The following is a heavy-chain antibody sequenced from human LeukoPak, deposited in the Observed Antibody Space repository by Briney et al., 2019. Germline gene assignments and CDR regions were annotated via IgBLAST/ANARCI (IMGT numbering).Heavy chain of an antibody. V-gene: IGHV3-23*01. J-gene: IGHJ3*02. CDR3: AKRSGMVRGVILVFDI. CDR2: ISGSGGST. Sequence: GGSLRLSCAASEFTFSSYAMSWVRQAPGKGLEWVSAISGSGGSTYYADSVKGRFTISRDNSKSTLYLQMNSLRAEDTAVYYCAKRSGMVRGVILVFDIWSQRTMV. CDR1: EFTFSSYA. D-gene: IGHD3-10*01.